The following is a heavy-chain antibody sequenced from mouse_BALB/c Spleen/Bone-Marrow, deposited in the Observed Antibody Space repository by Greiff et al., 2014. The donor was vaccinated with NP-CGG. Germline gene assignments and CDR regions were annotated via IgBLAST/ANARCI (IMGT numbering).Heavy chain of an antibody. J-gene: IGHJ4*01. CDR3: ARGLLRLRGYAMDY. V-gene: IGHV2-9*02. Sequence: VKLMESGPGLVAPSQSLPITCTVSGFSLTSYGVHWVRQPPGKGLEWLGVVWAGGSTNYNSALMSRLSISKDNSKSQFFLKMNSLQTDDTAMYYCARGLLRLRGYAMDYWGQGTSVTVSS. CDR1: GFSLTSYG. CDR2: VWAGGST. D-gene: IGHD1-2*01.